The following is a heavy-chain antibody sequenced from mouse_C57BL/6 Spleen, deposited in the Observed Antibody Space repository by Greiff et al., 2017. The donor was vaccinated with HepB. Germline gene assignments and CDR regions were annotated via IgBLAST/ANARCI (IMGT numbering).Heavy chain of an antibody. CDR3: ARVYDGSSYYFDY. J-gene: IGHJ2*01. CDR2: IRNKANGYTT. Sequence: EVHLVESGGGLVQPGGSLSLSCAASGFTFTDYYMSWVRQPPGKALEWLGFIRNKANGYTTEYSASVKGRFTISRDNSQSILYLQMNALRAEDSATYYCARVYDGSSYYFDYWGQGTTLTVSS. V-gene: IGHV7-3*01. CDR1: GFTFTDYY. D-gene: IGHD1-1*01.